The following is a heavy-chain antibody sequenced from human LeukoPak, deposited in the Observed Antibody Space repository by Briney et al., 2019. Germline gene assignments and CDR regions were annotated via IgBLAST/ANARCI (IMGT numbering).Heavy chain of an antibody. Sequence: GESLKISCKGYEYSFTNYWIGWVRQMPGKGLGWMGIIYPGDSDTRYSPSFQGQVTISVDKSISTAYLQWSGLKASDTAIYYCARNSWGAFDYWGQGTLVTVSS. CDR1: EYSFTNYW. CDR2: IYPGDSDT. V-gene: IGHV5-51*01. J-gene: IGHJ4*02. CDR3: ARNSWGAFDY. D-gene: IGHD7-27*01.